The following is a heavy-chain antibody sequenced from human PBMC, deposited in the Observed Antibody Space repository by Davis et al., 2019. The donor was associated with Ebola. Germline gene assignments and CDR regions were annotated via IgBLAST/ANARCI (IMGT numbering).Heavy chain of an antibody. CDR2: VYWDDDK. CDR3: ARTTESGDHDAFDI. V-gene: IGHV2-5*02. J-gene: IGHJ3*02. Sequence: SGPTLVKPTQTLTLTCSFSGFSLTTTAVGVGWIRQPPGQALEWLALVYWDDDKRYSPPLKTRPTVTKDTSKNQVVLIMTNMDPVDTATYYCARTTESGDHDAFDIWGPGTMVTVSA. D-gene: IGHD4-17*01. CDR1: GFSLTTTAVG.